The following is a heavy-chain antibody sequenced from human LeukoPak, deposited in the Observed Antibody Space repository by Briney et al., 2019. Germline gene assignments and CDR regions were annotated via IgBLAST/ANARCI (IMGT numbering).Heavy chain of an antibody. Sequence: GTSLRLSCAASGFTFSADVMQWVRQAPGKGLEGVAVIVGGGSKPHYAGRVRGRLTVSRDNSKKTLYLQMNSLRAEDTAVYYCARDSITGDNSLDYWGRGTLVTVSS. J-gene: IGHJ4*02. CDR1: GFTFSADV. CDR2: IVGGGSKP. CDR3: ARDSITGDNSLDY. V-gene: IGHV3-33*05. D-gene: IGHD7-27*01.